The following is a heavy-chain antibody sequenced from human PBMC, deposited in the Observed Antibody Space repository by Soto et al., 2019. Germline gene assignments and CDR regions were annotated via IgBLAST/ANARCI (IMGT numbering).Heavy chain of an antibody. CDR1: GDTFKNCV. Sequence: QVQVVQSGVEVGRPGSSVKVSCKASGDTFKNCVISWVRQAPGQGLEWMGGIIPFFGTTDFTQRLQGRLTITRDESTTTAYMELCRLRSEGSATYSCAAELGFGKLSVVWGQGTTVIVSS. D-gene: IGHD3-10*01. V-gene: IGHV1-69*01. CDR3: AAELGFGKLSVV. CDR2: IIPFFGTT. J-gene: IGHJ6*02.